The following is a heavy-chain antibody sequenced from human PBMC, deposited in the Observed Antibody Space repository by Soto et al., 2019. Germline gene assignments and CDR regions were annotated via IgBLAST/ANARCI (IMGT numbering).Heavy chain of an antibody. V-gene: IGHV3-48*02. CDR3: ARDRAYYAPKEPGDWFDP. CDR2: ISSSSSTI. D-gene: IGHD2-2*01. J-gene: IGHJ5*02. Sequence: GGALRPSFAASGFTLSRYSMKWVRPAPGEGVEWVSYISSSSSTIYYADSVKGRFTISRDNAKNSLYLQMNSLRDEDTAVYYCARDRAYYAPKEPGDWFDPWGQGTLVTVSS. CDR1: GFTLSRYS.